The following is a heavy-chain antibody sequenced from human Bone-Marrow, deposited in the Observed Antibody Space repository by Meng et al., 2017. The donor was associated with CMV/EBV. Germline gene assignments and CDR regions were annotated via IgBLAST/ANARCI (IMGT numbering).Heavy chain of an antibody. CDR3: ARGGWFGELYGDYYFDY. Sequence: YVFTGFNMHWVRQGPGQGREWMGWINPNSGGTNYAQKFQGRVTMTRDTSISTAYMELSRLRSDDTAVYYCARGGWFGELYGDYYFDYWGQGTLVTVSS. CDR1: YVFTGFN. CDR2: INPNSGGT. J-gene: IGHJ4*02. V-gene: IGHV1-2*02. D-gene: IGHD3-10*01.